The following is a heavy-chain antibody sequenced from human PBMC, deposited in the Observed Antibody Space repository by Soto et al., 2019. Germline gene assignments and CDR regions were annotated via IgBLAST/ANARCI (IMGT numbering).Heavy chain of an antibody. Sequence: VQLVQSGADGKKPEASVKVSCRASGYTFTHYGISWVRQAPGHGLEWMGWISGYNGDTNYAQKFQGRVSVTTDTSKNTGCVELRSLRPEDTTMYNCARVVEYSSSPPEDYFDFWGQGTLATVSS. CDR3: ARVVEYSSSPPEDYFDF. CDR1: GYTFTHYG. J-gene: IGHJ4*02. CDR2: ISGYNGDT. V-gene: IGHV1-18*01. D-gene: IGHD6-6*01.